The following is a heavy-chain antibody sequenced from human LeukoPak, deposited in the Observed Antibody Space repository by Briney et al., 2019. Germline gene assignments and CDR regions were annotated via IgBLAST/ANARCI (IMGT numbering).Heavy chain of an antibody. CDR3: AKDVVLRYFDWFEPMGYFDY. J-gene: IGHJ4*02. CDR1: GFTVSSNY. Sequence: PGGSLRLSCAASGFTVSSNYMSWVRQAPGKGLEWVSAISGSGGSTYYADSVKGRFTISRDNSKNTLYLQMNSLRAEDTAVYYCAKDVVLRYFDWFEPMGYFDYWGQGTLVTVSS. V-gene: IGHV3-23*01. D-gene: IGHD3-9*01. CDR2: ISGSGGST.